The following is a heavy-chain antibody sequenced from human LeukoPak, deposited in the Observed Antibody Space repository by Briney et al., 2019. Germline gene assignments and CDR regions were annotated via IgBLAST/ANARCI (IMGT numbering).Heavy chain of an antibody. CDR1: GGSITTYY. Sequence: SETLSLTCTVSGGSITTYYWNWIRQAPGKGLEWIGYLHYTGNTKYNPSLKSRLTISMDTSKNQFSLKLTSVTAADTAVYYCARQASDFWSGLMGFDPWGQGTLVTVSS. D-gene: IGHD3-3*01. CDR2: LHYTGNT. V-gene: IGHV4-59*08. J-gene: IGHJ5*02. CDR3: ARQASDFWSGLMGFDP.